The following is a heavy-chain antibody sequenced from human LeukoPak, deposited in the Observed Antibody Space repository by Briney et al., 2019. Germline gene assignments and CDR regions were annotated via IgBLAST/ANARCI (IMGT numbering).Heavy chain of an antibody. CDR3: ARLRGYDSSGLDY. CDR1: GGSFSGYY. Sequence: PSETLSLTCAVYGGSFSGYYWSWIRQPPGKGLEWIGEINHSGSTNYNPSLKSRVTISVDTSKNQFSLKLSSVTAADTAVYYCARLRGYDSSGLDYWGQGTLVTVSS. J-gene: IGHJ4*02. CDR2: INHSGST. V-gene: IGHV4-34*01. D-gene: IGHD3-22*01.